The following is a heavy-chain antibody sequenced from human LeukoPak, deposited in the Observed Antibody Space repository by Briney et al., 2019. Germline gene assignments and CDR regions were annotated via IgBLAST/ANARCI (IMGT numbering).Heavy chain of an antibody. Sequence: GGSRRLSCAASGFTFSGHGMNWVRQAPGKGLEWVSGISPNGVITYYADSVKGRFTISRDNAKNSLYLQMNSLRAEDTAVYYCARVLHKRNYDSSVYYGYWGQGTLVTVSS. CDR2: ISPNGVIT. V-gene: IGHV3-21*01. D-gene: IGHD3-22*01. CDR1: GFTFSGHG. J-gene: IGHJ4*02. CDR3: ARVLHKRNYDSSVYYGY.